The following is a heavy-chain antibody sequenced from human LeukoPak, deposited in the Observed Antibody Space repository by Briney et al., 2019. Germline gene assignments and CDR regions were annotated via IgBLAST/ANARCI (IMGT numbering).Heavy chain of an antibody. CDR3: ARDSKWDFARGAFDI. Sequence: GGSLRLSCAASGFTVSSNYMSWVRQAPGKWLEWVSVIYSGGSTYYADSVKGRFTISRDNSKNTLYLQMNSLRAEDTAVYYCARDSKWDFARGAFDIWGQGTMVTVSS. J-gene: IGHJ3*02. V-gene: IGHV3-66*02. CDR2: IYSGGST. D-gene: IGHD1-26*01. CDR1: GFTVSSNY.